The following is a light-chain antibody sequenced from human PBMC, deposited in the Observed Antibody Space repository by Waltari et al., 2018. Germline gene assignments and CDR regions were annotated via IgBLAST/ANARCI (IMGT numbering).Light chain of an antibody. CDR2: KAS. CDR1: QSIITW. CDR3: QQYNSFPT. J-gene: IGKJ1*01. V-gene: IGKV1-5*03. Sequence: DIQMTQSPSTLSVSVGDRVTITCRASQSIITWLAWYQQKPGKAPKVLIYKASNLQSGVPSRFSGSGSGTEFTLTISSLKPDDFGTYYCQQYNSFPTFGQGTKVEIK.